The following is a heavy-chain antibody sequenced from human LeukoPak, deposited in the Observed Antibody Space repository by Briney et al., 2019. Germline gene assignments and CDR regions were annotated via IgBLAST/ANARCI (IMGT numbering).Heavy chain of an antibody. J-gene: IGHJ5*02. V-gene: IGHV1-8*01. D-gene: IGHD4-17*01. Sequence: ASVKVSCKASGYTFTSYDINWVRHATGQGREWMGWMNPNSGNTGYAQKFQGRVTMTRNTSISTAYMELSSLRSEDTAVYYCAGAEDYGDYWFDPWGQGTLVTVSS. CDR3: AGAEDYGDYWFDP. CDR2: MNPNSGNT. CDR1: GYTFTSYD.